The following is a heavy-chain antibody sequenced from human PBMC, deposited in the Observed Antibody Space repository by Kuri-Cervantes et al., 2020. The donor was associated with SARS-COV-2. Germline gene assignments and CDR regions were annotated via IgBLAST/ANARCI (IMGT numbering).Heavy chain of an antibody. CDR3: ARDGGYSSSWYGFSEYYFDY. CDR1: GYTLTELS. CDR2: FDPEDGET. D-gene: IGHD6-13*01. Sequence: ASVKVSCKVSGYTLTELSMHWVRQAPGKGLEWMGGFDPEDGETIYAQKFQGRVTMTEDTSTDTAYMVLSSLRSEDTAVYYCARDGGYSSSWYGFSEYYFDYWGQGTLVTVSS. V-gene: IGHV1-24*01. J-gene: IGHJ4*02.